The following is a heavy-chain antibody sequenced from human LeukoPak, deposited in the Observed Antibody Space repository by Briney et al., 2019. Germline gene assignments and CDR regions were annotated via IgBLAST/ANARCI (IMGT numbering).Heavy chain of an antibody. J-gene: IGHJ4*02. V-gene: IGHV3-23*01. CDR2: ITGSGGRT. CDR3: ARDHDRYCSGGSCSEFDY. CDR1: GLTLRSYG. Sequence: GGSLRLSCAVSGLTLRSYGMSWVRQAPGQGLEWVSSITGSGGRTYYADSVKGRFTISRDNSKNTLYLQMNSLRVEDTAVYYCARDHDRYCSGGSCSEFDYWGQGTLATVSS. D-gene: IGHD2-15*01.